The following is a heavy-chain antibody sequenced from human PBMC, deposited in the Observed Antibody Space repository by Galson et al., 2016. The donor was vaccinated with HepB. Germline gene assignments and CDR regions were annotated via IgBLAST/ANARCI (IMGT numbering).Heavy chain of an antibody. J-gene: IGHJ6*02. Sequence: SLRLSCAASGITFRTYDMNWVRQAPGKGLEWVSYISSSGATIYYADSVKGRFTISRDNAKTSLYLQMNSLRAEDTAVYYCARPPQMQQVYNSPGLDVWGQGTTVTVSS. CDR3: ARPPQMQQVYNSPGLDV. CDR1: GITFRTYD. CDR2: ISSSGATI. V-gene: IGHV3-48*03. D-gene: IGHD6-13*01.